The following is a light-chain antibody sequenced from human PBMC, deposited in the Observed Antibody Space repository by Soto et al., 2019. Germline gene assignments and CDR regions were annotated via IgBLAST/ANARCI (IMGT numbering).Light chain of an antibody. CDR2: GAS. Sequence: EIVLTQSPGTLSLSPGERATLSCRASQSVSSSYLAWYQQKPGQAPRLLIYGASSSATGIPDRFSGSGSGTGFTLTISRLEPEDFAVYYCQQYGISPYTFGQGTKLEIK. V-gene: IGKV3-20*01. CDR3: QQYGISPYT. J-gene: IGKJ2*01. CDR1: QSVSSSY.